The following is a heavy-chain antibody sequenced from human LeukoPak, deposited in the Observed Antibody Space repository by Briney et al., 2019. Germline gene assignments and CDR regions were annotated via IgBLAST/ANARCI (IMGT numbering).Heavy chain of an antibody. CDR2: IKSDGTEE. CDR1: GFTFSSYW. V-gene: IGHV3-7*01. D-gene: IGHD3-22*01. J-gene: IGHJ4*02. CDR3: AGGGGYLIDY. Sequence: PGGSLRLSCTASGFTFSSYWMNWDRQVPGKELEWVAIIKSDGTEEHYLDSVKGRFTISRDNANNLLFLQMNNLRAEDTAVYYCAGGGGYLIDYWGQGTLVTVSS.